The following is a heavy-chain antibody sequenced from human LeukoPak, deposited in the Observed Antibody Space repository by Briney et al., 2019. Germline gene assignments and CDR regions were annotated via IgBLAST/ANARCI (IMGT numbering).Heavy chain of an antibody. V-gene: IGHV3-33*01. J-gene: IGHJ4*02. CDR2: IWADGSNK. CDR3: ARDGIRGALDY. Sequence: GGSLRLSCAASGFTFSSYVMHWVRQAAGKGLEWVAVIWADGSNKYYADSVKGRFTISRDNFKNTVYLEMNSLRAEDTAVYYCARDGIRGALDYWGQGTLFTVSS. D-gene: IGHD3-10*01. CDR1: GFTFSSYV.